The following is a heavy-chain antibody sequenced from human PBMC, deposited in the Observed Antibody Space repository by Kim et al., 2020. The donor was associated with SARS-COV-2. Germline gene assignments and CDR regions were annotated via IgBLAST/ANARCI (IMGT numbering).Heavy chain of an antibody. D-gene: IGHD1-26*01. CDR3: ARDPWELPLR. J-gene: IGHJ4*02. CDR2: YI. V-gene: IGHV3-21*01. Sequence: YIYHAYSGKGRFTISKDTAKNALYLQMNSLRAADTAVYYCARDPWELPLRWGQGTLVTVSS.